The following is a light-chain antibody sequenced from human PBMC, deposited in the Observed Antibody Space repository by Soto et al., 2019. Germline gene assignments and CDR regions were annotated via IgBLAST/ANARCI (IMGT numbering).Light chain of an antibody. V-gene: IGLV2-11*01. CDR2: DVS. J-gene: IGLJ3*02. Sequence: QSALTQARSVSGSPGQSVTISCTGTSSDIGGYNYVSWYQQHPGKAPKLMIYDVSKRPSGVPDRFSGSKSGNTASLTISGLQAEDEADYYCCSYAGTYTRFGGGTPLTVL. CDR3: CSYAGTYTR. CDR1: SSDIGGYNY.